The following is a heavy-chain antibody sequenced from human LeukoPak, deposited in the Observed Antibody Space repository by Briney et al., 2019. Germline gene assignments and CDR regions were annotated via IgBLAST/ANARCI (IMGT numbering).Heavy chain of an antibody. CDR1: GFIFDDYD. V-gene: IGHV3-9*01. CDR2: ITWSSDRI. CDR3: AKDNGYYYYYMEV. J-gene: IGHJ6*03. Sequence: SGGSLRLSCAASGFIFDDYDMHWVRQAPGKGLEWVSGITWSSDRIGYADSVKGRFTISRDNAKKSLYLQMNSLRTEDTALYYCAKDNGYYYYYMEVWGKGATVTVCS.